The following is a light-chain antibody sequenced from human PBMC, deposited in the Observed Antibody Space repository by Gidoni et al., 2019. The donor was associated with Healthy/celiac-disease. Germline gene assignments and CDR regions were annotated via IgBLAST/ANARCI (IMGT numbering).Light chain of an antibody. J-gene: IGKJ1*01. CDR2: GAS. CDR1: LSVSSN. V-gene: IGKV3-15*01. CDR3: QQYNNWRT. Sequence: EILMTQPPATLSVSPGERATLSCRASLSVSSNLAWYQQKPGQAPRLLISGASTRATGIPARFGGSGSGTEFTLTISSLQSEDFAIYYCQQYNNWRTFGQGTKVEIK.